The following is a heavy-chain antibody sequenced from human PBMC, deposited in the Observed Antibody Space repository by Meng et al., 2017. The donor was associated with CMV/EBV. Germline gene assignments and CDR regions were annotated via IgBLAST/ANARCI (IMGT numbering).Heavy chain of an antibody. Sequence: GESLKISCAASGFTFSSYAMHWVRQAPGKGLEWVAVISYDGGNKYYADSVKGRFTISRDNSKNTLYLQMNSLRAEDTAVYYCARGLKPELIAARPYYYYGMDVWGQGTTVTVSS. V-gene: IGHV3-30*04. D-gene: IGHD6-6*01. J-gene: IGHJ6*02. CDR3: ARGLKPELIAARPYYYYGMDV. CDR1: GFTFSSYA. CDR2: ISYDGGNK.